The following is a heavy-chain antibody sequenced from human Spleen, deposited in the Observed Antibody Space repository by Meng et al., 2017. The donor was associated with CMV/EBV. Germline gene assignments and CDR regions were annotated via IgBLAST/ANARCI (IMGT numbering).Heavy chain of an antibody. D-gene: IGHD3-16*01. CDR1: YA. V-gene: IGHV1-69*05. CDR2: FIPVFGAP. J-gene: IGHJ4*02. Sequence: YARSWGRQAPGQGLEWMGGFIPVFGAPDYAQKFQGRLTIATDESTSSASMELSGLRFEDTAVYFCARGPKIPLGGVNLWPLEHWGQGSLVTVSS. CDR3: ARGPKIPLGGVNLWPLEH.